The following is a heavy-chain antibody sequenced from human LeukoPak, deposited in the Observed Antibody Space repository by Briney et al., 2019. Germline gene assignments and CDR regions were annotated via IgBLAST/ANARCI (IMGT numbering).Heavy chain of an antibody. CDR2: IIPIFGTA. CDR3: ASEVGSSSWYRRSENWFDP. D-gene: IGHD6-13*01. CDR1: GYTFTGYY. Sequence: GASVKVSCKASGYTFTGYYMHWVRQAPGQGLEWMGGIIPIFGTANYAQKFQGRVTITTDESTSTAYMELSSLRSEDTAVYYCASEVGSSSWYRRSENWFDPWGQGTLVTVSS. J-gene: IGHJ5*02. V-gene: IGHV1-69*05.